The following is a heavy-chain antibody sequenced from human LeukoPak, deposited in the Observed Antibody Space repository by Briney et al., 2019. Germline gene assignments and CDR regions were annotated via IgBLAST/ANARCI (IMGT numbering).Heavy chain of an antibody. D-gene: IGHD3-16*01. Sequence: GGSLRLSCATSGFTFSTYGMHWVRQAPGKGLEWVTIISYDGTNKYYADSVKGRFTISGDNSKNTLFLHMNSLRAEDTAVYYCAKALGGYHFDYWGQGTLVTVSS. CDR1: GFTFSTYG. J-gene: IGHJ4*02. V-gene: IGHV3-30*18. CDR3: AKALGGYHFDY. CDR2: ISYDGTNK.